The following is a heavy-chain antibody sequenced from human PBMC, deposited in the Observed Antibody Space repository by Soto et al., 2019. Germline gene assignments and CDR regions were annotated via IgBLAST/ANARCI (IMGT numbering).Heavy chain of an antibody. D-gene: IGHD3-16*01. CDR2: ISRSGSTI. V-gene: IGHV3-11*01. CDR1: GSTFSDHY. Sequence: QMQLVESGGGLVEPGGSLRLSCVASGSTFSDHYMSWIRQAPGKGLEWVSYISRSGSTIYYADSVKGRFTISRDNSKNSLYLQMDSLRAEDTAMYYCGRDPELWDENVATRPSTYYYGMDVWGQGTTVTVSS. J-gene: IGHJ6*02. CDR3: GRDPELWDENVATRPSTYYYGMDV.